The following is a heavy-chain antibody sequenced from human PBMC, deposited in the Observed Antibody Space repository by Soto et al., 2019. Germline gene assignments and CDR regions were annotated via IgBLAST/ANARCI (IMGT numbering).Heavy chain of an antibody. Sequence: QVQLQESGPGLVKPSETLSLTCTVSGGSISSYYWSWIRQPPGKGLEWIGYIYYSGSTNYNPSLKSRVTISVDTSKNQFSLKLSSVPAADTAVYYCARGGYDFWSGYPYYYYYMDVWGKGTTVTVSS. CDR1: GGSISSYY. CDR3: ARGGYDFWSGYPYYYYYMDV. CDR2: IYYSGST. D-gene: IGHD3-3*01. J-gene: IGHJ6*03. V-gene: IGHV4-59*01.